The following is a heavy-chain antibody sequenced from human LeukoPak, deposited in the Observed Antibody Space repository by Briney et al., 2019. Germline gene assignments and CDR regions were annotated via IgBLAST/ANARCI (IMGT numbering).Heavy chain of an antibody. CDR2: ISYDGITE. CDR1: GFAFSSFA. D-gene: IGHD4-17*01. J-gene: IGHJ4*02. V-gene: IGHV3-30*04. CDR3: ARGHTAVTRHFDF. Sequence: PGRSLRLSCAASGFAFSSFAMHWVRQAPGKGLEWVSLISYDGITEDYSDSVKGRFTISRDHLKNTLFLQMNSLRDEDTAVYYCARGHTAVTRHFDFWGQGTLVTVSS.